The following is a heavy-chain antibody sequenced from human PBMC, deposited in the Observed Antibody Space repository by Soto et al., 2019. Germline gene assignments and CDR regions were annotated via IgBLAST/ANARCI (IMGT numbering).Heavy chain of an antibody. CDR1: GYSFTSYW. CDR3: ARRIAVAGTHYYGMDA. D-gene: IGHD6-19*01. Sequence: GESLKISCKGSGYSFTSYWIGWVRQMPGKGLEWMGIIYPGDSDTRYSPSFQGQATISADKSISTAYLQWSSLKASDTAMYYCARRIAVAGTHYYGMDAWGQGTTVTVSS. V-gene: IGHV5-51*01. CDR2: IYPGDSDT. J-gene: IGHJ6*02.